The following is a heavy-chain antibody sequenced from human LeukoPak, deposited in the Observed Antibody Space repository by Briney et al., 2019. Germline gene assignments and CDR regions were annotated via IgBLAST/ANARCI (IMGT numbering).Heavy chain of an antibody. CDR1: GGSFSGYY. V-gene: IGHV4-34*01. CDR3: ARGRSSSLDY. J-gene: IGHJ4*02. D-gene: IGHD6-13*01. CDR2: VNHSGST. Sequence: KPSETLSLTCAVYGGSFSGYYWSWIRQPPGKGLEWIGEVNHSGSTSYNPSLKSRVTISVDTSKNQFSLKLSSVTAADTAVYYCARGRSSSLDYWGQGTLVTVSS.